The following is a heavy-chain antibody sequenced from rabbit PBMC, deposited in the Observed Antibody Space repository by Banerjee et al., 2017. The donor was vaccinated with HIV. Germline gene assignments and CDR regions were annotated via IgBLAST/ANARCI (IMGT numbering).Heavy chain of an antibody. CDR3: ARFVDGDVYYDL. CDR2: IYGGSSGST. D-gene: IGHD6-1*01. V-gene: IGHV1S45*01. CDR1: GFSFSSSYW. J-gene: IGHJ4*01. Sequence: QEQLVESGGDLVKPEGSLTLTCTVSGFSFSSSYWICWVRQAPGKGLEWIACIYGGSSGSTFYATWAKGRFTIYKTSSTTVTLQMTSLTAADTATYFCARFVDGDVYYDLWGQGTLVTVS.